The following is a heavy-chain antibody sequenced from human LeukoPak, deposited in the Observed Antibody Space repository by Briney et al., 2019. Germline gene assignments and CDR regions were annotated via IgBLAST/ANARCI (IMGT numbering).Heavy chain of an antibody. D-gene: IGHD3-9*01. V-gene: IGHV1-2*02. Sequence: GASVKVSCKASGYTFTGYYMHGVRQAPGQGLEWMGWINPNSGGTNYAQTFQGRDTMTRDTSISTAYMELSRLRSDDTAVYYCASKDILTGFDYWGQGTLVTVSS. CDR2: INPNSGGT. CDR1: GYTFTGYY. CDR3: ASKDILTGFDY. J-gene: IGHJ4*02.